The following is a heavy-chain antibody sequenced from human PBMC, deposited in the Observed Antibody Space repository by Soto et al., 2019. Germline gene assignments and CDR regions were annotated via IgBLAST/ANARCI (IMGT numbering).Heavy chain of an antibody. V-gene: IGHV1-69*01. CDR2: IIPIFGTA. J-gene: IGHJ4*02. D-gene: IGHD3-22*01. CDR1: GGTFSSYT. CDR3: ARGWGYDSNDYYYAY. Sequence: QVQLVQSGTEVKKPGSSVKVSCKASGGTFSSYTITWVRQAPGQGLECMGGIIPIFGTANHAQKFQGRVTIIADESTSTVYMELSSLRSEDTAMYYCARGWGYDSNDYYYAYWGQGTLVIVSS.